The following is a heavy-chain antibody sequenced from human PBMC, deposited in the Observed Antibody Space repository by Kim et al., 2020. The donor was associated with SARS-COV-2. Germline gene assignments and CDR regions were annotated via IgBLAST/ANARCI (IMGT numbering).Heavy chain of an antibody. CDR2: IYPGDSDT. Sequence: GESLKISCKGSGYSFTSYWIGWVRQMPGKGLEWMGIIYPGDSDTRYSPSFQGQVTISADKSISTAYLQWSSLKASDTAMYYCARPRGGDSSGYYYEAPFDYWGQGTLVTVSS. J-gene: IGHJ4*02. CDR3: ARPRGGDSSGYYYEAPFDY. D-gene: IGHD3-22*01. CDR1: GYSFTSYW. V-gene: IGHV5-51*01.